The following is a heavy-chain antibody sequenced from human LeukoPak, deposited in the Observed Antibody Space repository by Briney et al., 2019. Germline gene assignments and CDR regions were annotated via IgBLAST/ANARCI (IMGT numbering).Heavy chain of an antibody. D-gene: IGHD5-24*01. CDR1: GGSISSSNW. V-gene: IGHV4-4*02. Sequence: PSGTLSLTCAVSGGSISSSNWWSWVRQPPGKGLEWIGEIYHSGSTNYNPSLKSRVTISVDKSKNQFSLKLSSVTAADTAVYYCARVGGDGYNTFDYWGQGTLVTVSS. J-gene: IGHJ4*02. CDR3: ARVGGDGYNTFDY. CDR2: IYHSGST.